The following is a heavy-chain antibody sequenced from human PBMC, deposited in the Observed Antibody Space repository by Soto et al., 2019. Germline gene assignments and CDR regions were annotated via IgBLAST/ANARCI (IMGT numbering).Heavy chain of an antibody. CDR3: ARQHPIDSSALYN. CDR2: IYAGDSYT. D-gene: IGHD6-19*01. J-gene: IGHJ4*02. Sequence: GESLKISCKCSGYSFSHYWIGWVRQIPWKGLEYMGTIYAGDSYTRYSPSFEGQVTMSVDKSISTAYLHWSSLKASDTAMYYCARQHPIDSSALYNWGQGNLVTVSA. V-gene: IGHV5-51*01. CDR1: GYSFSHYW.